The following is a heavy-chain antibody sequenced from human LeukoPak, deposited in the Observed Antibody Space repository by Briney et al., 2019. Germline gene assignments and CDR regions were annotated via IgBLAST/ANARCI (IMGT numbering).Heavy chain of an antibody. CDR3: ARGEANCYGSEIFQH. V-gene: IGHV4-59*08. D-gene: IGHD3-10*01. J-gene: IGHJ1*01. CDR2: IYYCGST. Sequence: PSETLSLTCTVSGGSISSYYWSWIRQPPGKGLEWIGYIYYCGSTNYNSSLKSRVTISVDTSKNQFSLKLSSVTAADTAVYYCARGEANCYGSEIFQHWGQGTLVTVSS. CDR1: GGSISSYY.